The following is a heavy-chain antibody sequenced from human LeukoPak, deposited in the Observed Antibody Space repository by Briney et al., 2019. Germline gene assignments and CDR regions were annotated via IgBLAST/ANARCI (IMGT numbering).Heavy chain of an antibody. Sequence: GGPLRLSCAASGFTFSNFAMIWVRQAPGKGLEWVSAISGSGDKTHYADSVKGRFTISRDNSKSVLYMQLNNLRLEDTAVYYCGEGHWGRGTLVTVSS. J-gene: IGHJ4*02. CDR2: ISGSGDKT. CDR3: GEGH. CDR1: GFTFSNFA. V-gene: IGHV3-23*01.